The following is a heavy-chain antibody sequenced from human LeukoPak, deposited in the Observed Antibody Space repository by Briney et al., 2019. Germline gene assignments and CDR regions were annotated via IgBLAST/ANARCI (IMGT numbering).Heavy chain of an antibody. CDR1: GFTVSSSF. J-gene: IGHJ4*02. CDR2: IYSDGRT. CDR3: AKALYGGHDY. D-gene: IGHD4-23*01. Sequence: PGGSLRLSCTASGFTVSSSFMSWVRQAPGKGLEWVSIIYSDGRTFYAASVKGRFTISRDDSKNTLLLQMDSLRAEDTAVYYCAKALYGGHDYWGQGTLVTVSP. V-gene: IGHV3-53*01.